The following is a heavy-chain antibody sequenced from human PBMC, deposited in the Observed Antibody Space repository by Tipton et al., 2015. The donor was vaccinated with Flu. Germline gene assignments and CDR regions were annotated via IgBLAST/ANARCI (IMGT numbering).Heavy chain of an antibody. Sequence: TLSLTCTVSGGSIRSYYWSWIRQPPGKGLEWIGYIYYSGSTNYNPSLKSRVTLSIDTSKNQFSLRLSSVTAADTVVYYCARGGVLWCPRDWGQGTLVTVSS. V-gene: IGHV4-59*12. CDR1: GGSIRSYY. D-gene: IGHD4/OR15-4a*01. J-gene: IGHJ4*02. CDR3: ARGGVLWCPRD. CDR2: IYYSGST.